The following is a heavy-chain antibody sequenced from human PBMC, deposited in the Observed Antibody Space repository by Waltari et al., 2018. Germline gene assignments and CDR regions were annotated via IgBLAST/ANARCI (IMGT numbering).Heavy chain of an antibody. CDR2: ISGPADEK. D-gene: IGHD2-2*01. V-gene: IGHV3-23*01. Sequence: EVQLLESGGGLVQPGGSLRLACAASGFTFSHYFMTWVRQAPGKGLGWVSTISGPADEKRYADSVKGRFTISRDNSKNTLYLQMNSLRAEDTAVYHCANYGQVPAPNADYWGQGTLVTVSS. CDR1: GFTFSHYF. J-gene: IGHJ4*02. CDR3: ANYGQVPAPNADY.